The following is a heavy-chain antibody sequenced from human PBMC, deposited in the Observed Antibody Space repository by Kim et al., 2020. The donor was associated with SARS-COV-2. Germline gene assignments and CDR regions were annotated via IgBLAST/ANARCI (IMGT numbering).Heavy chain of an antibody. CDR3: ARVGSRGWYPAFAI. CDR1: GGSISSYY. CDR2: IYYSGST. Sequence: SETLSLTCTVSGGSISSYYWSWIRQPPGKGLEWIGYIYYSGSTNYNPSLKSRVTISVDTSKNQFSLKLSSVTAADTAVYYCARVGSRGWYPAFAIWGQGT. J-gene: IGHJ3*02. V-gene: IGHV4-59*01. D-gene: IGHD6-19*01.